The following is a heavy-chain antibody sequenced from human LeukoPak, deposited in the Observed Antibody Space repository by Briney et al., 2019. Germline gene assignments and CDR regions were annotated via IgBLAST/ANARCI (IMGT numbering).Heavy chain of an antibody. V-gene: IGHV3-21*01. J-gene: IGHJ4*02. Sequence: GGSLRLSCAASGFTFSSYSMNWVRLAPGKGLEWVSSISSSSSYIYYADSVKGRFTISRDNAKNSLYLQMNSLRAEDTAVYYCAVWLAHGELYYWGQGTLVTVSS. CDR1: GFTFSSYS. CDR3: AVWLAHGELYY. CDR2: ISSSSSYI. D-gene: IGHD3-10*01.